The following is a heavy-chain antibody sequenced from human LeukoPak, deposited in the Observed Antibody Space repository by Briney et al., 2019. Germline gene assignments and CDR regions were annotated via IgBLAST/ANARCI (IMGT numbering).Heavy chain of an antibody. D-gene: IGHD3-16*01. CDR3: ARDMPNYVWGSYRTSGIDY. V-gene: IGHV3-7*01. CDR2: IKQDGSEK. CDR1: GFTFSSYS. Sequence: GGSLRLSCAASGFTFSSYSMNWVRQAPGKGLEWVANIKQDGSEKYYVDSVKGRFTISRDNAKNSLYLQMNSLRAEDTAVYYCARDMPNYVWGSYRTSGIDYWGQGTLVTVSS. J-gene: IGHJ4*02.